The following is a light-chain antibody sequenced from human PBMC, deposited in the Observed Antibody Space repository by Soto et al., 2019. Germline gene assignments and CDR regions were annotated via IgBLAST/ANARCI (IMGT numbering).Light chain of an antibody. CDR3: GTWDSSLSAVV. J-gene: IGLJ2*01. Sequence: QSVLTQPPSVSAAPGQTVTISCSGSSSNIGNNYVSWYQQLPGTAPKLLIYENNKRPSGIPDRFSGSKSGTSATLGITGRQTGDEADYYCGTWDSSLSAVVFGGGTQLTVL. CDR2: ENN. CDR1: SSNIGNNY. V-gene: IGLV1-51*02.